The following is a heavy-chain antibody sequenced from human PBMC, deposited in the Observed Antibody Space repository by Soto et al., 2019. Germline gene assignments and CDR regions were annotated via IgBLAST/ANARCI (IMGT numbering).Heavy chain of an antibody. Sequence: ASVKVSCKASGGTFSSYAISWVRQAPGQGLEWMGGIIPIFGTANYAQKFQGRVTITADESTSTAYMELSSLRSEDTAVYYCARDLPYYGDYAQIKWGQGTLVTVSS. CDR3: ARDLPYYGDYAQIK. D-gene: IGHD4-17*01. CDR1: GGTFSSYA. V-gene: IGHV1-69*13. J-gene: IGHJ4*02. CDR2: IIPIFGTA.